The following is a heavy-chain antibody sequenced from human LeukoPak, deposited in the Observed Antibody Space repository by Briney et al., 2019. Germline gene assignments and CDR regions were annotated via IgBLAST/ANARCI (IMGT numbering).Heavy chain of an antibody. CDR1: GGTFSSYA. V-gene: IGHV1-69*13. D-gene: IGHD2-2*01. CDR3: ARDSLGYCSSTSCPGWFDP. CDR2: IIPIFGTA. J-gene: IGHJ5*02. Sequence: SVKVSCKASGGTFSSYAISWVRQAPGQGLEWMGGIIPIFGTANYAQKFQGRVAITADESTSTAYMELSSLRSEDTAVYYCARDSLGYCSSTSCPGWFDPWGQGTLVTVSS.